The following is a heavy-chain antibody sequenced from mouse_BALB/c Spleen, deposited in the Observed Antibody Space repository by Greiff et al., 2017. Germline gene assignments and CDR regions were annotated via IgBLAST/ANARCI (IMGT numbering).Heavy chain of an antibody. CDR1: GFNITDYY. V-gene: IGHV14-1*02. CDR3: APYGNYYAMDY. D-gene: IGHD2-10*02. J-gene: IGHJ4*01. Sequence: VQLQQSGAELVRPGALVKLSCKASGFNITDYYMHWVKQRPEQGLEWIGWIDPENGNTIYDPKFQGQASITADTSSNTAYLQLSSLTSEDTAVYYCAPYGNYYAMDYWGQGTSVTVSA. CDR2: IDPENGNT.